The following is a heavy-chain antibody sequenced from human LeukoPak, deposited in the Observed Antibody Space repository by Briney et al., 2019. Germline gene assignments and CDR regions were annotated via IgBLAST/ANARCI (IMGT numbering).Heavy chain of an antibody. V-gene: IGHV3-23*01. Sequence: PGGSLRLSCAASGFTFSSYGMSWVRQAPGKGLEWVSAISGSGGSTYYADSVKGRFTISRDNSKNTLYLQMNSLRAEDTAVYYCAKDRFGGEGEWELLQDYFDYWGQGTLVTVSS. CDR1: GFTFSSYG. J-gene: IGHJ4*02. CDR3: AKDRFGGEGEWELLQDYFDY. D-gene: IGHD1-26*01. CDR2: ISGSGGST.